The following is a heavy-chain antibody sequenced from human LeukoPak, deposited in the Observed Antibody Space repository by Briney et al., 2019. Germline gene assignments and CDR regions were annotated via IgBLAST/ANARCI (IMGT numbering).Heavy chain of an antibody. V-gene: IGHV3-30*01. CDR1: GLTFSSYA. D-gene: IGHD4-23*01. CDR3: ARDLNYGGKVLGSLTDY. J-gene: IGHJ4*02. Sequence: GRSLRLSCAAPGLTFSSYAMHWVRQAPGKGLAWVALISYDGSNKYSADSLKGRFTISRDNSKNTLYLQMNSLRAEDTAAYYCARDLNYGGKVLGSLTDYWGQGTLVTVSS. CDR2: ISYDGSNK.